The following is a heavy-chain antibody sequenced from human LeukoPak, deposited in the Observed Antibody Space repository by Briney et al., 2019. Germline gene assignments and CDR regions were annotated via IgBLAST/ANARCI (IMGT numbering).Heavy chain of an antibody. J-gene: IGHJ6*03. CDR2: IYHSGST. V-gene: IGHV4-38-2*02. CDR3: ARVAGIAAAGLDNYYYYYYMDV. D-gene: IGHD6-13*01. Sequence: SETLSLTCTVSGYSISSGYYWGWIRQPPGKGLEWIGSIYHSGSTYYNPSLKSRVTISVDTSKNQFSLKLSCVTAADTAVYYCARVAGIAAAGLDNYYYYYYMDVWGKGTTVIVSS. CDR1: GYSISSGYY.